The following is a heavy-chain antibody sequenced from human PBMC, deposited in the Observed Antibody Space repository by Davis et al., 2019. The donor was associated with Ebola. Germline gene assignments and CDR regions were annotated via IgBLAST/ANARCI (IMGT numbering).Heavy chain of an antibody. D-gene: IGHD6-13*01. Sequence: GGSLRLSCAASGFTFSSYAMTWVRQAPGRGLEWVSTTSSGGSTTYYADSVKGRFTISRDNSKNTLYLQMNSLRVDDTAVYYCAKARSSWTPFDYWGQGTLVTVSS. CDR1: GFTFSSYA. CDR2: TSSGGSTT. CDR3: AKARSSWTPFDY. V-gene: IGHV3-23*01. J-gene: IGHJ4*02.